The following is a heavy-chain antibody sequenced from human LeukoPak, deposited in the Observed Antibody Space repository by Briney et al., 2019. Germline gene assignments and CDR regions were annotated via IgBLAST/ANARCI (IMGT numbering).Heavy chain of an antibody. J-gene: IGHJ4*02. V-gene: IGHV3-48*03. CDR3: AGLVLDY. CDR1: GFTFSNYE. CDR2: IHSRGSAT. Sequence: PGGSLRLSCAASGFTFSNYEMNWVRQGPGKGLEWISYIHSRGSATYYADSVKGRFTTSRDNAQNSLYLQMNSLRAEDTAVYYCAGLVLDYWGQGTLVTVSS. D-gene: IGHD6-19*01.